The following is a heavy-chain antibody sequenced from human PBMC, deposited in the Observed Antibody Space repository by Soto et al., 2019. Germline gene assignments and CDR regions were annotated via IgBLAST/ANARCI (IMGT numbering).Heavy chain of an antibody. Sequence: GASVKVSCKASGGTFSNCAITWVRQAPGQGLEWLGRIIPIFGTANYAQKFQGRVTITADESTTTAYMELSSLRSDDTAVYYCAKDGGRDGYFGNWFDPWGQGTLVTVSS. V-gene: IGHV1-69*13. J-gene: IGHJ5*02. CDR1: GGTFSNCA. CDR3: AKDGGRDGYFGNWFDP. D-gene: IGHD5-12*01. CDR2: IIPIFGTA.